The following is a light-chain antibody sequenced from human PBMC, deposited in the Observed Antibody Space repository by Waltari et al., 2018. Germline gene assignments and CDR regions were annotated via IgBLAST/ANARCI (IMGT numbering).Light chain of an antibody. Sequence: QSALTQPASVSGSPGQSITISCTGTSSDVGYYDYVCWYQQEPGKAPKLIIYDVSYRPSGVSNRFSGSKSGNTASLTISGLQPEDEADYYCTSYTRSSTWLFGGGTKLTVL. J-gene: IGLJ2*01. CDR1: SSDVGYYDY. CDR2: DVS. V-gene: IGLV2-14*01. CDR3: TSYTRSSTWL.